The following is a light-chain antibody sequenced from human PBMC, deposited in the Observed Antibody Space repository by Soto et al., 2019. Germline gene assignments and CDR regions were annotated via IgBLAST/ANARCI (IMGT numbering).Light chain of an antibody. CDR3: QQYGNSLWT. Sequence: ELVLTQSPGTLSLSPGERATLSYRASQSVSGNFIAWYQQKPGQAPRLLIHGASRRAPGIPDRVSGSGSGTDFTLTISRLEPEDFAVYYCQQYGNSLWTFGQGTKVEIK. CDR1: QSVSGNF. J-gene: IGKJ1*01. CDR2: GAS. V-gene: IGKV3-20*01.